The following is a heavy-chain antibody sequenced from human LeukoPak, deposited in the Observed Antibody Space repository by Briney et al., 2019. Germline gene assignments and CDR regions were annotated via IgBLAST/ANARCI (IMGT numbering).Heavy chain of an antibody. Sequence: VASVKVSCKASGYTFTGYYMHWVRQAPGQGLEWMGWINPNSGGTNYAQKFQGRVTMTRDTSISTAYMELSRLRSDDTAVYYCARGGPGYYDSSGYHPDAEYFQHWGQGTLVTVSS. J-gene: IGHJ1*01. CDR3: ARGGPGYYDSSGYHPDAEYFQH. CDR2: INPNSGGT. V-gene: IGHV1-2*02. CDR1: GYTFTGYY. D-gene: IGHD3-22*01.